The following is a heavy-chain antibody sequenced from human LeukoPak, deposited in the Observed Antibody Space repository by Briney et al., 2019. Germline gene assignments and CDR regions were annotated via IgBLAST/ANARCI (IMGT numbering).Heavy chain of an antibody. Sequence: GGSLRLSCSASGFTFSSYAMHWVRQAPGKGLEYGSAISSHGGSTYYADSVKGRFTISRDNSKNTLYLQMSSLRAEDTAVYYCVKDEAPYYYDSSGYYFGDWGQGTLVTVSS. J-gene: IGHJ4*02. CDR1: GFTFSSYA. V-gene: IGHV3-64D*09. CDR3: VKDEAPYYYDSSGYYFGD. CDR2: ISSHGGST. D-gene: IGHD3-22*01.